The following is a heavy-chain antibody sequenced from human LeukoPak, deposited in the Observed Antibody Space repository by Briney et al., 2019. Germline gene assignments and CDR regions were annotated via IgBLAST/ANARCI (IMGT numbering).Heavy chain of an antibody. CDR1: GGSISSGGYS. CDR3: ARETPMAYFDY. CDR2: TYHSGST. J-gene: IGHJ4*02. V-gene: IGHV4-30-2*01. D-gene: IGHD5-24*01. Sequence: SQTLSLTCAVSGGSISSGGYSWSWIRQPPGKGLEWIGYTYHSGSTYYNPSLKSRVTISVDRSKYQFSLKLSSVTAADTAVYYCARETPMAYFDYWGQGTLVTVSS.